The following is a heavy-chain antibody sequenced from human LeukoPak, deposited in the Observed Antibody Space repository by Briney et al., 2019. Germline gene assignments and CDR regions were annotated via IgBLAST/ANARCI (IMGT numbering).Heavy chain of an antibody. CDR3: ATTGSGMATIYYYYGMDV. CDR2: IIGSGGST. J-gene: IGHJ6*02. V-gene: IGHV3-23*01. Sequence: GGSLRRSCAAAGCSFSSYAMRWVRREAGKGLEWGSAIIGSGGSTYYAHSVKGRFTISRDNSKNTLYLQMNSLRAEDTAVYYCATTGSGMATIYYYYGMDVWGQGTTVTVSS. CDR1: GCSFSSYA. D-gene: IGHD5-24*01.